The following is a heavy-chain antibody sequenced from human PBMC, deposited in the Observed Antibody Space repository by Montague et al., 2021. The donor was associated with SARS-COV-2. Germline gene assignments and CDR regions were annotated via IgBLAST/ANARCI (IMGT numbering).Heavy chain of an antibody. J-gene: IGHJ5*02. CDR2: ISHSGGT. Sequence: SETLSLTCAVSGGSISSGTWWTWVRQPPGKGLEWIGEISHSGGTNYNPPLKSRVTISVDKSKNQCSLNLNSVTAADTAVYYCARLSSDIGGYFWFDPWGQGTLVSVSS. CDR3: ARLSSDIGGYFWFDP. CDR1: GGSISSGTW. V-gene: IGHV4-4*02. D-gene: IGHD1-26*01.